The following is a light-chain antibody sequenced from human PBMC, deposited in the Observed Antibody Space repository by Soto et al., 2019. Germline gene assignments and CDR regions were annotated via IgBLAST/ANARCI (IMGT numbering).Light chain of an antibody. Sequence: QSALTQPPSASGSPGQSVTISCTGTSSDFGNYNYVSWYQQCPGKAPKLMIYEVTKRPSGVPDRFSASKSGNTASLTVSGLQADDEAVYYCCSYTGSDNWVFGGGTKLTVL. CDR1: SSDFGNYNY. J-gene: IGLJ3*02. V-gene: IGLV2-8*01. CDR3: CSYTGSDNWV. CDR2: EVT.